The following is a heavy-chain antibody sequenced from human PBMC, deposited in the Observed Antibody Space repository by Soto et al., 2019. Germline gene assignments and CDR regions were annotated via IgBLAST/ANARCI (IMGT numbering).Heavy chain of an antibody. CDR1: GYDFTNYG. CDR3: ARGHDIWTGWKFTF. CDR2: ISAYNGNI. V-gene: IGHV1-18*01. J-gene: IGHJ4*02. Sequence: QVRLVQSGAEVKKPGASVKVSCKPYGYDFTNYGINWVRQAPGQGLEWMGWISAYNGNIVYAQNFRGRATLTTDTSTGSAYMELRSLRSDDTAVYYCARGHDIWTGWKFTFWCQGTLVTVSS. D-gene: IGHD3-9*01.